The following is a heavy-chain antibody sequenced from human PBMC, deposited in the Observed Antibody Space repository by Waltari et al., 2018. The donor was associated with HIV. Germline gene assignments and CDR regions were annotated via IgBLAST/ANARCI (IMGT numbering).Heavy chain of an antibody. CDR1: GYTFTGYY. CDR2: INPKSDGT. D-gene: IGHD6-19*01. J-gene: IGHJ6*02. Sequence: QVQLVQSGAAVKKPGASVQVSCTASGYTFTGYYMHWVRQAPGQGLEWMGWINPKSDGTNYAQKFQGRVTMTRDTSTSTAYMELSRLRSDDTALYYCARDRIAVTGSYYYGMDVWGQGTTVTVSS. CDR3: ARDRIAVTGSYYYGMDV. V-gene: IGHV1-2*02.